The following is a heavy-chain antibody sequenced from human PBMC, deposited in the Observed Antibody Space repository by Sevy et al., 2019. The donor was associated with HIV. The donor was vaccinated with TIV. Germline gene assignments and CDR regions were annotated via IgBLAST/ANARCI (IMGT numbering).Heavy chain of an antibody. CDR1: GFTFGDYA. D-gene: IGHD1-1*01. CDR2: LKSKADGGTV. V-gene: IGHV3-49*04. Sequence: GGSLRLSCTTSGFTFGDYAMNWVRQAPGKGLEWVAFLKSKADGGTVDHAASVKGRFTISRHDSKTIAYLQMNDLTTEDTGVYYCTRWKGLQSIFDYWGQGALVTVSS. CDR3: TRWKGLQSIFDY. J-gene: IGHJ4*02.